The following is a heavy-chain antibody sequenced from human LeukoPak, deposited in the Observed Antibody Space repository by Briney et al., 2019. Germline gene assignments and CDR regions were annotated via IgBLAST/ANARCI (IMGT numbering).Heavy chain of an antibody. CDR3: ARYSTGWHIPFDC. J-gene: IGHJ4*02. CDR1: GFTLSSHE. D-gene: IGHD6-19*01. Sequence: PGGSLRLSCVASGFTLSSHEMNWVRQAPGKGLEWLSYISRSCNIVYYADSVKGRFTISRDDAKNSLHLQMNSLRAEDTAIYYCARYSTGWHIPFDCWGQGTLVTVSS. CDR2: ISRSCNIV. V-gene: IGHV3-48*03.